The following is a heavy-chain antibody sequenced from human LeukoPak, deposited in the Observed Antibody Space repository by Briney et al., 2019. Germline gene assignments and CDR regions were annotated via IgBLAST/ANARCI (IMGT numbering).Heavy chain of an antibody. CDR1: GDSINTSNYF. D-gene: IGHD1-26*01. J-gene: IGHJ4*02. V-gene: IGHV4-39*01. Sequence: PSETLSLTCTVSGDSINTSNYFWGWIRQSTGKGLEWIGNIYYIGTFDYNPSLKSRVTISIDTSKNQFSLNLRSVTAADTAFYYCARHRSGSYIRYFDFWGQGALVTVSS. CDR2: IYYIGTF. CDR3: ARHRSGSYIRYFDF.